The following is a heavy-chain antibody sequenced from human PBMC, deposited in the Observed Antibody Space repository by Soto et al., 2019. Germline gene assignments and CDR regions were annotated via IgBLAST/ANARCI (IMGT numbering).Heavy chain of an antibody. Sequence: ASVKVSCKVSGYTLTELSMHWVRQAPGKGLEWMGGFDPEDGETIYAQKFQGRVTMTEDTSTDTAYMELSSLRSEDTAVYYCATDRPNCSGGSCYSGLKYWGQGTLVTVSS. V-gene: IGHV1-24*01. CDR1: GYTLTELS. J-gene: IGHJ4*02. CDR3: ATDRPNCSGGSCYSGLKY. D-gene: IGHD2-15*01. CDR2: FDPEDGET.